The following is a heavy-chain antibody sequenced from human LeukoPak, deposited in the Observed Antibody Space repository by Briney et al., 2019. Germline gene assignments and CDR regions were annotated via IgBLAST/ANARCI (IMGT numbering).Heavy chain of an antibody. CDR3: ARDDGSGSYSGFNWFDP. D-gene: IGHD3-10*01. Sequence: ASVKVSCKASGYTFTSYDINWVRQATGQGLEWMGWMNPNSGNTGYAQKFQGRVTMTRNTSISTAYMELSSLRSEDTAVYYCARDDGSGSYSGFNWFDPWGQGTLVTISS. V-gene: IGHV1-8*01. CDR2: MNPNSGNT. CDR1: GYTFTSYD. J-gene: IGHJ5*02.